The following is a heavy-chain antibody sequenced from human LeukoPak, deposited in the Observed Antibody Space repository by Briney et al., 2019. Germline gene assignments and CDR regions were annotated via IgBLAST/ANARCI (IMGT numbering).Heavy chain of an antibody. CDR3: ATSAMVRGVSRFDP. V-gene: IGHV1-24*01. CDR1: GYTLTELS. Sequence: SVTVSCKVSGYTLTELSMHWVRPAPGKGREWMGGFDPEEGETIYAHKFQGRGTMTADTATDTAYMELSSLRSENTAVYYCATSAMVRGVSRFDPWGQGTLVTVSS. CDR2: FDPEEGET. J-gene: IGHJ5*02. D-gene: IGHD3-10*01.